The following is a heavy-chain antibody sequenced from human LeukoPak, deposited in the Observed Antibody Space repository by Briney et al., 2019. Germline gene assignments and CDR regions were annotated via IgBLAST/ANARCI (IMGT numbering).Heavy chain of an antibody. V-gene: IGHV5-51*01. Sequence: GESLKISCKGSGYNFTNYWIAWVRQMPGKGLEWMGIIYPGDSDTTYSPSFQGQVTISADKSISIAYLQWSSLKASDTAMYYCARGRRDIVVDFDPWGQGTLVTVSS. CDR3: ARGRRDIVVDFDP. D-gene: IGHD2-2*01. CDR1: GYNFTNYW. J-gene: IGHJ5*02. CDR2: IYPGDSDT.